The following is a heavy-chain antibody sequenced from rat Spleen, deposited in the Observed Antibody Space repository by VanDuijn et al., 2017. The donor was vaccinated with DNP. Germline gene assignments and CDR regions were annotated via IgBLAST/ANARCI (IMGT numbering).Heavy chain of an antibody. J-gene: IGHJ2*01. CDR2: LSSGGST. V-gene: IGHV2-6*01. CDR3: ARSDYYDGGFYYGYFDF. D-gene: IGHD1-12*02. CDR1: GFSLTSNT. Sequence: QVQLMESGPGLVHPSQTLSLTCSVSGFSLTSNTVAWVRQPPGKGLEWLAALSSGGSTFYNPALKSRLSISRDTSKSQLFLKMNSVQTEDTAMYFCARSDYYDGGFYYGYFDFWGQGVMVTVSS.